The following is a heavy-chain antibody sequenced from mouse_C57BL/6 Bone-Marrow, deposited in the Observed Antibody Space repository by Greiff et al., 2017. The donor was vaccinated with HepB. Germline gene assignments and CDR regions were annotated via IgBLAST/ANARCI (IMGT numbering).Heavy chain of an antibody. D-gene: IGHD4-1*02. CDR1: GYTFTSYW. V-gene: IGHV1-69*01. J-gene: IGHJ2*01. CDR3: ARGQLGLPFDY. Sequence: VQLQQPGAELVMPGASVKLSCKASGYTFTSYWMHWVKQRPGQGLEWIGEIDPSDSYTNYNQKFKGKSTLTVDKSSSTAYMQLSSLTSEDSAVYYCARGQLGLPFDYWGQGTTLTVSS. CDR2: IDPSDSYT.